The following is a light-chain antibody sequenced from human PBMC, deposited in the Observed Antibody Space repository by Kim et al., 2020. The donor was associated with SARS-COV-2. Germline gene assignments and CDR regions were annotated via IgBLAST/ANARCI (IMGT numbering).Light chain of an antibody. CDR3: LQHNDFPRT. CDR1: EGISKY. V-gene: IGKV1-17*03. Sequence: SVGDRVTITCRASEGISKYLAWFQHKPRKVPQSLFYVASHLQSVVPSRFSGSGSGTEFTLTIRSLQPEEFATYSCLQHNDFPRTFGQGTKV. CDR2: VAS. J-gene: IGKJ1*01.